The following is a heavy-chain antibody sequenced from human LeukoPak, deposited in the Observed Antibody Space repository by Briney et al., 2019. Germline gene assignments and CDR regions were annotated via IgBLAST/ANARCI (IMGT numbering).Heavy chain of an antibody. J-gene: IGHJ4*02. D-gene: IGHD6-19*01. Sequence: SETLSLTCTVSGGSISSGSYYWGWIRQPAGKGLEWIGRIYTSGSTNYNPSLKSRVTISVDKSRNQISLNLSSLTAADTAVYYCARNIPVPGTLEGNFFDSWGQGTLVTVSS. CDR3: ARNIPVPGTLEGNFFDS. CDR1: GGSISSGSYY. CDR2: IYTSGST. V-gene: IGHV4-61*02.